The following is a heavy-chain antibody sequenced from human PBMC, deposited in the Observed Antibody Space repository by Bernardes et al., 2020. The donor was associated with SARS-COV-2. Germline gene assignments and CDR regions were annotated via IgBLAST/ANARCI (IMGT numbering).Heavy chain of an antibody. Sequence: SETLSLTCTVSGGSIRSYYWSWIRQPPGQGLEWIGYIYYSGSTNYNPSLKSRVTISVDTSKNQFSLKLSSVTAADTAVYYCAREMSSGWALDYWGQGTLVTVSS. V-gene: IGHV4-59*12. CDR3: AREMSSGWALDY. J-gene: IGHJ4*02. D-gene: IGHD6-19*01. CDR1: GGSIRSYY. CDR2: IYYSGST.